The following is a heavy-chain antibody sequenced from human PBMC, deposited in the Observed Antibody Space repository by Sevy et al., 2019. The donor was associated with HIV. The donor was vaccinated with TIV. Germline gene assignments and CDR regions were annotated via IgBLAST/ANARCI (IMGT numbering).Heavy chain of an antibody. CDR2: ISYDGSNK. CDR1: GFTFSSYA. D-gene: IGHD6-19*01. J-gene: IGHJ4*02. Sequence: GGSLRLSCAASGFTFSSYAMHWVRQAPGKGLEWVAVISYDGSNKYYADSVKGRFTISRDNSKNTLYLQMNSLRAEDTVVYYCARDPLSRLIAVAGTGPLDYWGQRTLVTVSS. V-gene: IGHV3-30-3*01. CDR3: ARDPLSRLIAVAGTGPLDY.